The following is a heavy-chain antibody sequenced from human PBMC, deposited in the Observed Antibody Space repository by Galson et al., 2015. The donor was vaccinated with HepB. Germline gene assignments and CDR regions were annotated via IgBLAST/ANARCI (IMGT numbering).Heavy chain of an antibody. CDR1: GYSFTSYW. Sequence: QSGAEVKKPGESLKISCKGSGYSFTSYWIGWVRQMPGKGLEWMGIIYPGDSDTRYSPSFQGQVTISADKSISTAYLQWSSLKASDTAMYYCARHISRGYSHYGSGSHWGQGTLVTVSS. CDR2: IYPGDSDT. J-gene: IGHJ4*02. V-gene: IGHV5-51*01. CDR3: ARHISRGYSHYGSGSH. D-gene: IGHD3-10*01.